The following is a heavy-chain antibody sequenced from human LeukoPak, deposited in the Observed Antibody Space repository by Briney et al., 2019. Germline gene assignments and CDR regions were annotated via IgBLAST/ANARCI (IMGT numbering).Heavy chain of an antibody. CDR2: ISSSGSTI. J-gene: IGHJ3*02. Sequence: PGGSLRLSCAASGFTFSSYEMNWVRQAPGKGLEWVSYISSSGSTIYYADSVKGRFTISRDNDKNSLYLQMNSLRAEDTAVYYCARDCGGGSCYGPYDAFDIWGQGTMVTVSS. V-gene: IGHV3-48*03. CDR1: GFTFSSYE. D-gene: IGHD2-15*01. CDR3: ARDCGGGSCYGPYDAFDI.